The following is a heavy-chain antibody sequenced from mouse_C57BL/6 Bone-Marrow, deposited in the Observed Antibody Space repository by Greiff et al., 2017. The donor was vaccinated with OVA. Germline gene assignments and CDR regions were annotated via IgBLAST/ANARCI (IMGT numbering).Heavy chain of an antibody. D-gene: IGHD1-1*01. J-gene: IGHJ4*01. V-gene: IGHV1-82*01. Sequence: VQGVESGPELVKPGASVKISCKASGYAFSSSWMNWVKQRPGKGLEWIGRIYPGDGDTNYNGKFKGKATLTADKSSSTAYMQLSSLTSEDSAVYFCARCNYYGSSYAMDYWGQGTSVTVSA. CDR2: IYPGDGDT. CDR1: GYAFSSSW. CDR3: ARCNYYGSSYAMDY.